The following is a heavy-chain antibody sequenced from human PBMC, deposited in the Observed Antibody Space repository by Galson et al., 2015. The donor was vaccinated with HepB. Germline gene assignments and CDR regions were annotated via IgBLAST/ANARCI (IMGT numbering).Heavy chain of an antibody. V-gene: IGHV1-24*01. Sequence: SVKVSCKVSGYTLTELSMHWVRQAPGKGLEWMGGFDPEDGETIYAQKFQGRVTMTEDTSTDTAYMELSSLRSEDTAVYYCATPKLWGPGVRHAFDIWGQGTMVTVSS. CDR3: ATPKLWGPGVRHAFDI. CDR2: FDPEDGET. CDR1: GYTLTELS. D-gene: IGHD2-21*01. J-gene: IGHJ3*02.